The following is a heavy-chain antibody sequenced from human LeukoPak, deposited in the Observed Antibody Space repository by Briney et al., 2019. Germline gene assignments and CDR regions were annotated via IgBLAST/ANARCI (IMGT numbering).Heavy chain of an antibody. CDR3: ARDIPGGGDSSGYLVPNDALDI. CDR2: IYYSGST. J-gene: IGHJ3*02. V-gene: IGHV4-59*01. Sequence: SETLSLTCTVSGGSLSSYYWSWIRQPPGKGLEWIGYIYYSGSTKYNPSLKSRVTISVDTSKNQFSLKLSSVTAADTAVYYCARDIPGGGDSSGYLVPNDALDIWGQGTMVTVSS. D-gene: IGHD3-22*01. CDR1: GGSLSSYY.